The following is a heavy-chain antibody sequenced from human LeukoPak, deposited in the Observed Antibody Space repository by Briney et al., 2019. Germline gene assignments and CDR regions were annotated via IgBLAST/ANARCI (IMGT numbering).Heavy chain of an antibody. V-gene: IGHV4-59*01. CDR3: ARDWDYCSGGSCYSFIPLIPYYYGMDV. D-gene: IGHD2-15*01. CDR1: GGSISSYY. CDR2: IYYSGST. J-gene: IGHJ6*02. Sequence: SETLSLTCTVSGGSISSYYWSWIRQPPGKGLEWIGYIYYSGSTNYNPSLKSRVTISVDTSKNQFSLKLSSVTAADTAVYYCARDWDYCSGGSCYSFIPLIPYYYGMDVWGQGTTVTVSS.